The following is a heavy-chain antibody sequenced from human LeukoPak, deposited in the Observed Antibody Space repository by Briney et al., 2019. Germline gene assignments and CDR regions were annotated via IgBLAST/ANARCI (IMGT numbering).Heavy chain of an antibody. Sequence: SETLPLTCTVSGGSVSSGSYYWSWIRQPPGKGLEWIGYIYYSGSTNYNPSLKSRVTISVDTSKNQFSLKLSSVTAADTAVYYCARDPGYYGMDVWGKGTTVTVSS. CDR2: IYYSGST. CDR3: ARDPGYYGMDV. CDR1: GGSVSSGSYY. J-gene: IGHJ6*04. V-gene: IGHV4-61*01.